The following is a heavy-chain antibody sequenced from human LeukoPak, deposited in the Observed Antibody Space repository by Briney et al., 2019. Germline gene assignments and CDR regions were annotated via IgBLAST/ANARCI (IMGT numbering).Heavy chain of an antibody. CDR3: ARARWSPLYYFDY. J-gene: IGHJ4*02. Sequence: PSETLSLTCTVSGDSISTSNSYWGWIRQPPGKGLEWIGYIYYSGSTNYNPSLKSRVTISVDTSKNQFSLKLSSVTAADTAVYYCARARWSPLYYFDYWGQGTLVTVSS. CDR1: GDSISTSNSY. CDR2: IYYSGST. D-gene: IGHD4-23*01. V-gene: IGHV4-61*05.